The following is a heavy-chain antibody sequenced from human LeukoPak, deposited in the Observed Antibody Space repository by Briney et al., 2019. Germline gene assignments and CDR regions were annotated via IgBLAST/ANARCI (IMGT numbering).Heavy chain of an antibody. CDR3: ARSNSSGYYEDAFDI. D-gene: IGHD3-22*01. V-gene: IGHV1-2*02. CDR1: GYTFTGYY. CDR2: VNPNSGGT. Sequence: ASVTVSCKASGYTFTGYYMHWVRQAPGQGLEGMGWVNPNSGGTNYAQKFQGRVTMTRDTSISTAYMELSRLRSDDTAVYYCARSNSSGYYEDAFDIWGQGTMVTVSS. J-gene: IGHJ3*02.